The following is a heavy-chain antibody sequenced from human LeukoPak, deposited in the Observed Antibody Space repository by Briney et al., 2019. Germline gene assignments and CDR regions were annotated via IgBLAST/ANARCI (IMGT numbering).Heavy chain of an antibody. CDR1: GFTFSSYG. CDR2: ILYDGSNK. Sequence: GGSLRLSCAASGFTFSSYGMHWVRQAPGKGLEWVAVILYDGSNKYYADSVKGRFTISRDNSKNTLYLQMNSLRAEDTAVYYCAKDPSGGTGYYREIDYGMDVWGQGTTVTVSS. V-gene: IGHV3-30*18. J-gene: IGHJ6*02. D-gene: IGHD3/OR15-3a*01. CDR3: AKDPSGGTGYYREIDYGMDV.